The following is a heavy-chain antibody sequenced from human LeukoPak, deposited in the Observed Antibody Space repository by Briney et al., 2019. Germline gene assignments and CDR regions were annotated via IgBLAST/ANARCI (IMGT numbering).Heavy chain of an antibody. CDR3: ARGLLLWFGEFNPFDY. J-gene: IGHJ4*02. V-gene: IGHV3-48*03. CDR1: GFTFSSYE. D-gene: IGHD3-10*01. CDR2: ISSSGSTI. Sequence: PGGSLRLSCAASGFTFSSYEMNWVRQAPGKGLEWVSYISSSGSTIYYADSVKGRFTISRDNAKNSLYLQMNSLRAEDTAVYYCARGLLLWFGEFNPFDYWGQGTLVTVSS.